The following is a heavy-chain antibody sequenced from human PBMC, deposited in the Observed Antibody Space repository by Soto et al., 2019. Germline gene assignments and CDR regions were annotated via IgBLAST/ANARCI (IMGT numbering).Heavy chain of an antibody. CDR1: GGTFSSYT. CDR3: ARELHSSSWYWFDP. CDR2: IIPILGIA. V-gene: IGHV1-69*08. Sequence: QVQLVQSRAEVKKPGSSVKVSCKASGGTFSSYTISWVRQAPGQGLEWMGRIIPILGIANYAQKYQGRVTITADKSTSTAYMELSSLRSEDTAVYYCARELHSSSWYWFDPWGQGTLVTVSS. D-gene: IGHD6-13*01. J-gene: IGHJ5*02.